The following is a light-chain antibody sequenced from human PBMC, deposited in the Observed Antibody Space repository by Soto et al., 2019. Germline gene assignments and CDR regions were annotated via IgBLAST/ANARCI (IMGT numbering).Light chain of an antibody. CDR2: EVK. J-gene: IGLJ3*02. V-gene: IGLV2-23*02. Sequence: PCTAPKVIIVEVKRRASGVSDHFSGSKSGNTASLTSSGLQAEDDSDFFCCSYAGNGGWVFGGGTKLTFL. CDR3: CSYAGNGGWV.